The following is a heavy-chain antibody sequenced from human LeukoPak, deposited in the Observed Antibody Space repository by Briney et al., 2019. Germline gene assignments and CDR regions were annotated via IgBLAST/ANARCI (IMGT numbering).Heavy chain of an antibody. CDR2: ISAFNGNT. CDR1: GYTFTTYG. CDR3: GRDQQQWLPTIADY. D-gene: IGHD6-19*01. V-gene: IGHV1-18*01. J-gene: IGHJ4*02. Sequence: GASVKVSCKASGYTFTTYGISWVRQAPEQGLEWMVWISAFNGNTNYAQKLQGRVTMTTDTSTSTAYMELRSLRSEDTAVYHCGRDQQQWLPTIADYWGQGTLVSVSS.